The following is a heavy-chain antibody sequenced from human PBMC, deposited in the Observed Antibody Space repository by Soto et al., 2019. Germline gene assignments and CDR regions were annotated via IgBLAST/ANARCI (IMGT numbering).Heavy chain of an antibody. D-gene: IGHD4-17*01. J-gene: IGHJ4*02. CDR1: GFTFSNYW. Sequence: EVQLVESGGGLVQPGGSLRLSCAASGFTFSNYWMSWVRQAPGKGLEWVANINQDGSEKYYVDSVKGRFTISRDNAKNSLYLQMNSLRAEDTAVYYCARDPTVTYWGQGTLVSVSS. CDR2: INQDGSEK. V-gene: IGHV3-7*01. CDR3: ARDPTVTY.